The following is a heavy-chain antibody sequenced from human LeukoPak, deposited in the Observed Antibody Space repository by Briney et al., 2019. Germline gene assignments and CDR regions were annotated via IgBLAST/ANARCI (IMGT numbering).Heavy chain of an antibody. CDR3: ARESSSWLH. CDR1: GFTFRDFS. J-gene: IGHJ4*02. V-gene: IGHV3-21*01. Sequence: KTGGSLRLSCAASGFTFRDFSMNWVRQAPGKGLEWVSSVSKSSSYIFYADSVKGRFTISRDSSKNALYLQMNSLRAEDTAVYYCARESSSWLHWGQGTLVTVSS. CDR2: VSKSSSYI. D-gene: IGHD6-13*01.